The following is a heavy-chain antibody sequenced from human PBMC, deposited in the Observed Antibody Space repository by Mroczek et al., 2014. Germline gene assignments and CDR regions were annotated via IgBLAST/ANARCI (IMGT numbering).Heavy chain of an antibody. CDR3: AKDRGIAARIPNAYYGMDV. V-gene: IGHV3-30*18. J-gene: IGHJ6*02. Sequence: VQLVESGGGVVQPGRSLRLSCAASGFTFSSYGMHWVRQAPGKGLEWVAVISYDGSNKYYADSVKGRFTISRDNSKNTLYLQMNSLRAEDTAVYYCAKDRGIAARIPNAYYGMDVWGQGTTVTVSS. D-gene: IGHD6-6*01. CDR2: ISYDGSNK. CDR1: GFTFSSYG.